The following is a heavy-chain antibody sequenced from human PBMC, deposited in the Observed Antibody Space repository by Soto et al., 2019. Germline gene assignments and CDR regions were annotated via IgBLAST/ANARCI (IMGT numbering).Heavy chain of an antibody. V-gene: IGHV1-69*12. CDR3: ARDLSSSHSYYSYGMDV. CDR1: GGTFSSYA. CDR2: IIPIFGTA. D-gene: IGHD6-13*01. Sequence: QVQLVQSGAEVKKPGSSVKVSCKASGGTFSSYAISWVRQAPGQGLEWMGGIIPIFGTANYAQKFQGRVTITADESTSTAYMELSSLRSEDTAVYYCARDLSSSHSYYSYGMDVWGQGTTVTVSS. J-gene: IGHJ6*02.